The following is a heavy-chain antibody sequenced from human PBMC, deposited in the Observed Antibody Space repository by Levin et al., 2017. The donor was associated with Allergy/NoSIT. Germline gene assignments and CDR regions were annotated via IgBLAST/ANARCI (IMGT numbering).Heavy chain of an antibody. D-gene: IGHD1-26*01. CDR1: GLDFSRYW. J-gene: IGHJ4*02. CDR2: INSDGRGT. Sequence: SCAASGLDFSRYWMHWVRQVPGKGLACVSFINSDGRGTTYADSVKGRFIISRDNAKNMVYLQMNSLRDEDTAVYYCTTGGSQHFDYWGQGTLVTVSS. V-gene: IGHV3-74*01. CDR3: TTGGSQHFDY.